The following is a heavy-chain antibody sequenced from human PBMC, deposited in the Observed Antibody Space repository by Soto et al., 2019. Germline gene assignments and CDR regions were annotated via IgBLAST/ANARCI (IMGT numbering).Heavy chain of an antibody. Sequence: GGSLRLSCAASGFTFSSYGMHWVRQAPGKGLEWVAVISYDGSNKYYADSVKGRFTISRDNSKNTLYLQMNSLRAEDTAVYYCAKGTRDIVVVPAAYRGGFNDAFDIWGQGTMVTVSS. D-gene: IGHD2-2*01. CDR3: AKGTRDIVVVPAAYRGGFNDAFDI. V-gene: IGHV3-30*18. CDR2: ISYDGSNK. CDR1: GFTFSSYG. J-gene: IGHJ3*02.